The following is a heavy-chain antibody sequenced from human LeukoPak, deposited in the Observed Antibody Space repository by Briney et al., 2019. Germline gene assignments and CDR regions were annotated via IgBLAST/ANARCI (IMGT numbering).Heavy chain of an antibody. J-gene: IGHJ4*02. CDR3: ARVPYSSSWYRRNYFDY. CDR2: ISAYNGNT. D-gene: IGHD6-13*01. Sequence: GASVKVSCKASGYTFTSYGISWVRQAPGQGLEWMGWISAYNGNTNYAQKLQGRVTMTTDTSTSTAYMELRSLRSDDTAVYYCARVPYSSSWYRRNYFDYWGQGTLVTVSS. CDR1: GYTFTSYG. V-gene: IGHV1-18*01.